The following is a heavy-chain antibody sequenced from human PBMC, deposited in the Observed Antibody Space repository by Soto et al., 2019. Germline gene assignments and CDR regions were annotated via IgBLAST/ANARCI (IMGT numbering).Heavy chain of an antibody. V-gene: IGHV4-31*03. J-gene: IGHJ4*02. CDR1: GGSISSGGYY. Sequence: SETLSLTCTVSGGSISSGGYYWSWIRKHPGKGLEWIGYIYYSGSTYYNPSLKSRVTISVDTSKKQFSLKLTSVPAAATPVYSCARVGIPPRPAYFDYWGQGTLVTVSS. CDR3: ARVGIPPRPAYFDY. CDR2: IYYSGST. D-gene: IGHD6-6*01.